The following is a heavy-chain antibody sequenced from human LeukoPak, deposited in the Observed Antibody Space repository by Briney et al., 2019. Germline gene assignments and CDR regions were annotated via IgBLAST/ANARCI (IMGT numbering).Heavy chain of an antibody. CDR2: ISGRAAST. V-gene: IGHV3-23*01. CDR3: AKLGRYGVAPPSGY. CDR1: GFTFGSDA. J-gene: IGHJ4*02. D-gene: IGHD1-26*01. Sequence: PGGSLRLSCAASGFTFGSDAMTWVRQAPGKGLEWVSGISGRAASTYYADSVKGRFTISRDNSKNMLYLHMNSLRGEDTAIYYCAKLGRYGVAPPSGYWGQGTLVTVSS.